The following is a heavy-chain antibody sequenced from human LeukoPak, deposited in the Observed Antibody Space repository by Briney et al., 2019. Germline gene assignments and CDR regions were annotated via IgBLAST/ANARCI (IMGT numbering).Heavy chain of an antibody. CDR3: AKGGSAVGRYYMDV. CDR1: GFTFDDYA. D-gene: IGHD6-13*01. J-gene: IGHJ6*03. Sequence: PGGSLRLSCAASGFTFDDYAMHWVRQAPGKGLERVSGISWNSGSIGYADSVKGRLTIPRDNAKNSLYLQMNSLRAEDTALYYCAKGGSAVGRYYMDVWGKGTTVTVSS. V-gene: IGHV3-9*01. CDR2: ISWNSGSI.